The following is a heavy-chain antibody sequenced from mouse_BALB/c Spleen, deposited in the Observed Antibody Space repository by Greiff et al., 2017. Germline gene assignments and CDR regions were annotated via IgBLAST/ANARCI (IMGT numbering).Heavy chain of an antibody. Sequence: EVNVVESGGGLVQPGGSLKLSCAASGFTFSSYTMSWVRQTPEKRLEWVAYISNGGGSTYYPDTVKGRFTISRDNAKNTLYLQMSSLKSEDTAMYYCARHLGRGAMDYWGQGTSVTVSS. J-gene: IGHJ4*01. CDR2: ISNGGGST. V-gene: IGHV5-12-2*01. CDR3: ARHLGRGAMDY. D-gene: IGHD4-1*01. CDR1: GFTFSSYT.